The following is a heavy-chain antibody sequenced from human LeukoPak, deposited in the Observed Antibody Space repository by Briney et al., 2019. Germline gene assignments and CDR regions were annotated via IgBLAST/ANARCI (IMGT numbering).Heavy chain of an antibody. V-gene: IGHV3-48*04. J-gene: IGHJ4*02. CDR2: ISSSSSTI. CDR3: ARDGGLEMATIEGFFDY. CDR1: GFTFSSYS. Sequence: PGGSLRLSCAASGFTFSSYSMNWVRQAPGKGLEWVSYISSSSSTIYYADSVKGRFTISRDNAKNSLYLQMNSLRAEDTAVYYCARDGGLEMATIEGFFDYWGQGTLVTVSS. D-gene: IGHD5-24*01.